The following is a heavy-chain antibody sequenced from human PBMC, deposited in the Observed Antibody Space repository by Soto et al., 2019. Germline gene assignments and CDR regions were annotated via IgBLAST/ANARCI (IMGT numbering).Heavy chain of an antibody. J-gene: IGHJ4*02. CDR3: AKDSGPASIDGYNYSAC. CDR1: GFTFSSYA. V-gene: IGHV3-23*01. CDR2: INGSGGST. Sequence: EVQLLESGGGLVQPGGSLRLSCAASGFTFSSYAMSWVRQAPGKGLEWVSAINGSGGSTYYADSVKGRFTISRDNSKNAVYLRMKSLRAELPAVYDCAKDSGPASIDGYNYSACWGQGTLVTVSS. D-gene: IGHD5-12*01.